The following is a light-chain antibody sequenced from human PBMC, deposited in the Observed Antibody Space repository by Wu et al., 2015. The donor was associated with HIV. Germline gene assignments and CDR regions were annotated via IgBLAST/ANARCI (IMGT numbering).Light chain of an antibody. V-gene: IGKV3-20*01. CDR2: EAY. CDR3: QQYGASPIT. J-gene: IGKJ5*01. Sequence: EIVLEQSPGTLSLAVGDRVVFSCRASQSILHDWIAWYQQRPPQAPRLLMYEAYKRAPGTPDRFIGSGSGTKFTLTIDRLEPEDFAIYFCQQYGASPITSGQGTRLEI. CDR1: QSILHDW.